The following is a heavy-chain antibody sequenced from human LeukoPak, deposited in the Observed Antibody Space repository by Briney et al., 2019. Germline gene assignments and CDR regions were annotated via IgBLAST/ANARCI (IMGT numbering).Heavy chain of an antibody. CDR2: LNPNSGGT. CDR1: GYTFTAFF. CDR3: ARVGAAYQDSDY. D-gene: IGHD1-26*01. V-gene: IGHV1-2*02. J-gene: IGHJ4*02. Sequence: GASVKVSCKTSGYTFTAFFIHWVRQAPGQGLEWMGWLNPNSGGTNYAQKFQGRVTMHRDTSISTAYMELSRLRSHDTAVYFCARVGAAYQDSDYWGQGTLVTVSS.